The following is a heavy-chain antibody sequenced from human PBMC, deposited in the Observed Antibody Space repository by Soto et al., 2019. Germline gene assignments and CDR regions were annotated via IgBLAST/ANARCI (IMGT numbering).Heavy chain of an antibody. CDR2: INPSGGST. V-gene: IGHV1-46*01. J-gene: IGHJ3*02. CDR1: GYTFTSYY. Sequence: QVQLVQSGAEVKKPGASVKVSCKASGYTFTSYYMHWVRQAPGQGLEWMGIINPSGGSTSYAQKFQGRVTMTRDTSTSTVYMELSSLGSEDTAVYYCARAHRTEGSAYDAFDIWGQGTMVTVSS. D-gene: IGHD1-26*01. CDR3: ARAHRTEGSAYDAFDI.